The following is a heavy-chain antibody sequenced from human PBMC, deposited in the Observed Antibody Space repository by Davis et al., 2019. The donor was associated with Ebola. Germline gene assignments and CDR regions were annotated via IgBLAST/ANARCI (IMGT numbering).Heavy chain of an antibody. J-gene: IGHJ5*02. D-gene: IGHD2-8*01. CDR2: ISAYNGNT. CDR1: GYSFTSYW. Sequence: GESLKISCKGSGYSFTSYWISWVRQAPGQGLEWMGWISAYNGNTNYAQKLQGRVTMTTDTSTSTAYMELRSLRSDDTAVYYCARLITNNWFDPWGQGTLVTVSS. CDR3: ARLITNNWFDP. V-gene: IGHV1-18*04.